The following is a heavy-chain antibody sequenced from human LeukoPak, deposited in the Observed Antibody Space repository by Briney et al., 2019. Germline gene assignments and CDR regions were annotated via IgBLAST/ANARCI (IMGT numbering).Heavy chain of an antibody. D-gene: IGHD3-3*01. CDR3: ARDGGPFDH. J-gene: IGHJ4*02. CDR2: INQDGSEK. Sequence: GGSLRLSCAASGLTFSGYWMSWVRQAPGKGREWVANINQDGSEKYYLDSVRGRFTISRDNAKKSLNLQMNSLRVDDTAVYYCARDGGPFDHWGQGTLVTVSS. V-gene: IGHV3-7*01. CDR1: GLTFSGYW.